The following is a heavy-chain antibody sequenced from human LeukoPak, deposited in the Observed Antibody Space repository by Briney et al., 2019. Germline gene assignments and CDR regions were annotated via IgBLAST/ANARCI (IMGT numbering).Heavy chain of an antibody. CDR2: INHSGST. D-gene: IGHD3-9*01. V-gene: IGHV4-34*01. Sequence: PSETLSLTCAVYGGSFSGYYWSWIRQPPGKGLEWIGEINHSGSTNYNPSLTSRVTISVDTSKNQFSLKLSSVTAADTAVYYCARGRYFDWLLYSWFDPWGQGTLVTVSS. J-gene: IGHJ5*02. CDR1: GGSFSGYY. CDR3: ARGRYFDWLLYSWFDP.